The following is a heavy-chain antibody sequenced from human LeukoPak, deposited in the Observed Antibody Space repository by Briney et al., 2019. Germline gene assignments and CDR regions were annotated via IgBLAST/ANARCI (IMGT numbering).Heavy chain of an antibody. CDR3: ARYYGSGSYGLINAFDI. Sequence: ASVKVSCKASGYTFTSYGISWVRQAPGQGLEWMGWISAYNGNTNYAQKLQGRVTMTTDTSTSTAYMELRRLRSDDTAVYYCARYYGSGSYGLINAFDIWGQGTMVTVSS. CDR2: ISAYNGNT. J-gene: IGHJ3*02. V-gene: IGHV1-18*01. D-gene: IGHD3-10*01. CDR1: GYTFTSYG.